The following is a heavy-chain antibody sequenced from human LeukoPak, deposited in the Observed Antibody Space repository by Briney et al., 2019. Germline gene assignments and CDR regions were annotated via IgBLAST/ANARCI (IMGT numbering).Heavy chain of an antibody. D-gene: IGHD4-11*01. CDR1: GGSISSYY. CDR2: IYYSGST. Sequence: SETLSLTCIVSGGSISSYYWSWIRQPPGKGLEGVGYIYYSGSTNYKPSLKSRVTISVDRSKNQFSLKLSSVTAADTAVYYCARGHYKEYFDYWGQGTLVTVSS. V-gene: IGHV4-59*01. CDR3: ARGHYKEYFDY. J-gene: IGHJ4*02.